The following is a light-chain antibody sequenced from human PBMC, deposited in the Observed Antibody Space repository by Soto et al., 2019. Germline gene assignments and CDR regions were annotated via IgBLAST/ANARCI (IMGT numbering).Light chain of an antibody. Sequence: LILSRPHAVWESPVKTSTISCTGSSGSVASNYVHWYQRRPGSAPTIVIYGDNQRPSGVPDRFSGSIDRSSNSASLTISRLKTEDEADYFCQSYDRSSLYVFGTGTKVT. CDR3: QSYDRSSLYV. J-gene: IGLJ1*01. CDR1: SGSVASNY. CDR2: GDN. V-gene: IGLV6-57*02.